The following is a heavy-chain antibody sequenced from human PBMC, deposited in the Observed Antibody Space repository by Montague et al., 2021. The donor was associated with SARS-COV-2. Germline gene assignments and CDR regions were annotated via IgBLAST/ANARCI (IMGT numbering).Heavy chain of an antibody. D-gene: IGHD3-10*01. Sequence: SETLSLTCAVYAGSFSAYSWTWIRHPPGTGLEWVGVIILSGSTNYNPSLKSRVTVSVDTSKNQFSLKLSSVTAADTAVYYCARGNSHYYGSGSYYAHYYGMDVWGQGTLVTVSS. V-gene: IGHV4-34*01. CDR3: ARGNSHYYGSGSYYAHYYGMDV. CDR1: AGSFSAYS. J-gene: IGHJ6*02. CDR2: IILSGST.